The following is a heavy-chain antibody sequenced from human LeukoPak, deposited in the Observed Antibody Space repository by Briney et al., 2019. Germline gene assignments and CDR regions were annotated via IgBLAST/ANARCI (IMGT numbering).Heavy chain of an antibody. V-gene: IGHV3-7*01. D-gene: IGHD6-13*01. Sequence: GGSLRLSCAASGFTFSSYWMSWVRQAPGKGLEWVANIKQDGSGKYYVDSVKGRFTISRDNAKNSLYLQMNSLRVEDTAVYYCARGYIAAAGIGVGSWGQGTLVTVSS. J-gene: IGHJ5*02. CDR2: IKQDGSGK. CDR1: GFTFSSYW. CDR3: ARGYIAAAGIGVGS.